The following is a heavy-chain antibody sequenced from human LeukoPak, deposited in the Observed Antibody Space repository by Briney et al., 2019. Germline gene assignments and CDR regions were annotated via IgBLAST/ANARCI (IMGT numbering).Heavy chain of an antibody. Sequence: GGSRRLTCAASGFTFSNAWMSWVRQAPGKGLEWVGRIKSKTDGGTTDYAAPVKGRFTISRDDSKNTLYLQMNSLKTEDTAVYYCTTEGTVTTPFDYWGQGTLVTVSS. CDR1: GFTFSNAW. CDR3: TTEGTVTTPFDY. CDR2: IKSKTDGGTT. J-gene: IGHJ4*02. V-gene: IGHV3-15*01. D-gene: IGHD4-17*01.